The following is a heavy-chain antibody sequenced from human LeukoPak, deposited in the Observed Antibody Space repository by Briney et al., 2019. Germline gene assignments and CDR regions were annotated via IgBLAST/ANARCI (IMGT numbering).Heavy chain of an antibody. V-gene: IGHV3-21*01. J-gene: IGHJ4*02. CDR2: ISTSSSYI. CDR3: ARGWQQLVL. Sequence: GGSLRLSCAASGFTLSNYDMNWVRQAPGKGLEWVSSISTSSSYIYYADSVKGRFTISRDNAKNSLYLQVNSLRAEDAAVYYCARGWQQLVLWGQGTLVTVSS. D-gene: IGHD6-13*01. CDR1: GFTLSNYD.